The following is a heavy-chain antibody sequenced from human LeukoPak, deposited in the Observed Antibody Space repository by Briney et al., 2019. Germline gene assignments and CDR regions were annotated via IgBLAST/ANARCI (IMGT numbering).Heavy chain of an antibody. J-gene: IGHJ4*02. CDR2: INSDGSSP. Sequence: GGSLRLSCAASGFTFSSYWMHWVRQAPGKGLVWVSCINSDGSSPTYADSVKGRFTISRDNAKNTLSLQMNSLRAEDTAVYYCARDGGGYSPQDYWGQGTLVTVSS. D-gene: IGHD1-26*01. V-gene: IGHV3-74*01. CDR3: ARDGGGYSPQDY. CDR1: GFTFSSYW.